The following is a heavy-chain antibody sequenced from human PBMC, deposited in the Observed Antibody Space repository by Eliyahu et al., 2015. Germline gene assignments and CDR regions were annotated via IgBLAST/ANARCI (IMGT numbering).Heavy chain of an antibody. Sequence: QVQLVXSGGGVVQPGRSLXLSCAASGFTFSSXGMXXVRQAPGKGLEXVAVIWYDGSNKXYADSVKGRFTISRDNSKNTLYLQMNSLRAEDTAVYYCARGFIPDYWGQGTLVTVSS. CDR3: ARGFIPDY. D-gene: IGHD2-2*02. CDR2: IWYDGSNK. V-gene: IGHV3-33*01. CDR1: GFTFSSXG. J-gene: IGHJ4*02.